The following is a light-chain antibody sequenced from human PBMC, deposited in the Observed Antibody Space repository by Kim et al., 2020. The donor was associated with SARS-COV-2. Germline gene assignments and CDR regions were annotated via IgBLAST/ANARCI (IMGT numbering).Light chain of an antibody. CDR1: HSVSSNY. CDR3: LQYGSSPRT. Sequence: EIVLTRSTGALSLSPGERATLSCSASHSVSSNYLAWYKQKPGQAPRLLIFGASSRAIGIPDRFSGSGSGTDFTLTIIRLEPEDFAVYYCLQYGSSPRTFGQGTKVDIK. V-gene: IGKV3-20*01. J-gene: IGKJ1*01. CDR2: GAS.